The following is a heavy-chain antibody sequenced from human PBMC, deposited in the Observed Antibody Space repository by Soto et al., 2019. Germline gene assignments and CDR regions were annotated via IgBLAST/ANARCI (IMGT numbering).Heavy chain of an antibody. V-gene: IGHV1-18*04. CDR2: ISAYNGNT. D-gene: IGHD2-8*01. Sequence: GASVKVSCKASGYTFTSYGFTWVRQAPGQGLEWMGWISAYNGNTNYAQKLQGRVTMTTDTSTSTAYMELRSQRSDDTAVYYCARGEHCTKDVCDSGPHAFDIWGQGTKVTVSS. J-gene: IGHJ3*02. CDR3: ARGEHCTKDVCDSGPHAFDI. CDR1: GYTFTSYG.